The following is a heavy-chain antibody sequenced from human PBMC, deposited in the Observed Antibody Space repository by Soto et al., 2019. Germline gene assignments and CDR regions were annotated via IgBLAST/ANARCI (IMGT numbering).Heavy chain of an antibody. J-gene: IGHJ5*02. CDR3: ARGLRLRFLEWLPQRGSDP. CDR2: IYYSGST. V-gene: IGHV4-30-4*01. Sequence: SETLSLTCTVSGGSISSGDYYWSWIRQPPGKGLEWIGYIYYSGSTYYNPSLKSRVTISVDTSKNQFSLKLRSVTAADTAVYYCARGLRLRFLEWLPQRGSDPWGQGTLVTVSS. CDR1: GGSISSGDYY. D-gene: IGHD3-3*01.